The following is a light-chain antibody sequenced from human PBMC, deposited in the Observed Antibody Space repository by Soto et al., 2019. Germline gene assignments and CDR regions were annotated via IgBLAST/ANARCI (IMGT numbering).Light chain of an antibody. CDR2: GAS. CDR3: QQYGSSRWT. CDR1: QSVSSN. V-gene: IGKV3-20*01. Sequence: EIVLTQSPPTLSVSPGDRVTLSCMASQSVSSNLAWYQQKPGQAPRLLIYGASSRATGIPDRFSGSGSGTDFTLTISRLEPEDFAVYYCQQYGSSRWTFGQGTKVDIK. J-gene: IGKJ1*01.